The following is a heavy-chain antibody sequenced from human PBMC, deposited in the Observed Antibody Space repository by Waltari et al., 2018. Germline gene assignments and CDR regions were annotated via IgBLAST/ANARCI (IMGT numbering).Heavy chain of an antibody. Sequence: QVQLQQWGAGLLKPSETLSLTCAVFGGSFSGYYWTWIRQPPGRGLQWIGEINHSGSANYNPSLKSRVTISVDTSKNQFSLMLTSVTAADTAVYYCARLAYSRMGSGMDVWGQGTTVIVSS. CDR3: ARLAYSRMGSGMDV. J-gene: IGHJ6*02. V-gene: IGHV4-34*01. CDR2: INHSGSA. CDR1: GGSFSGYY. D-gene: IGHD3-16*01.